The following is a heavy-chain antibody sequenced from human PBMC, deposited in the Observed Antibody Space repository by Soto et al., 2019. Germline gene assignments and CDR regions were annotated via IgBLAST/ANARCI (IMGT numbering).Heavy chain of an antibody. V-gene: IGHV5-51*01. CDR1: GYSFTSYW. CDR2: IYPGDSDT. D-gene: IGHD2-2*01. J-gene: IGHJ6*02. CDR3: ATHYCRSPSCYPVYSYYYGMDV. Sequence: GASLKISCQGSGYSFTSYWIGWVRQMPGKGLEWMGIIYPGDSDTRYSPSFQGQGTISADKSISTAYLQWRSLKASDTAMYYCATHYCRSPSCYPVYSYYYGMDVWGQGTTVTVSS.